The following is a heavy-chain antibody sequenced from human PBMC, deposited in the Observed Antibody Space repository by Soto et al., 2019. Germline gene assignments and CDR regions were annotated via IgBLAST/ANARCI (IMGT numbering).Heavy chain of an antibody. Sequence: VQLVESGGGLVKPGGSLRLSCAASGFTFSSYSMNWVRQAPGKGLEWVSSISSSSSYIYYADSVKGRFTISRDNAKNSLYQQMNSLRAEDTAVYYCAREGIAAAGRFDYWGQGTLVTVSS. CDR2: ISSSSSYI. CDR1: GFTFSSYS. V-gene: IGHV3-21*01. D-gene: IGHD6-13*01. J-gene: IGHJ4*02. CDR3: AREGIAAAGRFDY.